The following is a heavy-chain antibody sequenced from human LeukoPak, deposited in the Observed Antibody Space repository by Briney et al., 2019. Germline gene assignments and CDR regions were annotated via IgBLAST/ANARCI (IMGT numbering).Heavy chain of an antibody. CDR1: GGSISSGGYY. D-gene: IGHD1-26*01. J-gene: IGHJ4*02. CDR2: IYYSGST. V-gene: IGHV4-31*03. CDR3: ARDDVGSGFDY. Sequence: PSQTLSLTCTVSGGSISSGGYYWTWIRQHPGKGLEWIGYIYYSGSTYYNPSLKSRVTISVDTSKNQFSLKLSSVTAADTAVYYCARDDVGSGFDYWAREPWSPSPQ.